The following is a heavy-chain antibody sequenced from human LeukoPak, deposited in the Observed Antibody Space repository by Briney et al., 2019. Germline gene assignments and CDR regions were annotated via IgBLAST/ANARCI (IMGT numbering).Heavy chain of an antibody. V-gene: IGHV4-39*07. CDR2: INHSGST. Sequence: PSETLSLTCTVSGGSISSSSYYWGWIRQPPGKGLEWIGEINHSGSTNYNPSLKSRVTISVDTSKNQFSLKLSSVTAADTAVYYCARYSSSELYYFDYWGQGTLVTVSS. CDR1: GGSISSSSYY. J-gene: IGHJ4*02. D-gene: IGHD6-6*01. CDR3: ARYSSSELYYFDY.